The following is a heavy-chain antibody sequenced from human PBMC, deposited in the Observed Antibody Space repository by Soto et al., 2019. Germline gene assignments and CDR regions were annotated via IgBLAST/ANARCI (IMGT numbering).Heavy chain of an antibody. Sequence: GSLRLSCAASGFTFTKAWMNWVRQAPGKGLEWVGRIRRRTDGGTADYAAHVEGRITISRDDSKDTVYLQLNNLKTEDTAVYYCTTALHFTGSEYQYGVDVWGQGTTVTVSS. J-gene: IGHJ6*02. CDR3: TTALHFTGSEYQYGVDV. D-gene: IGHD1-26*01. CDR2: IRRRTDGGTA. CDR1: GFTFTKAW. V-gene: IGHV3-15*01.